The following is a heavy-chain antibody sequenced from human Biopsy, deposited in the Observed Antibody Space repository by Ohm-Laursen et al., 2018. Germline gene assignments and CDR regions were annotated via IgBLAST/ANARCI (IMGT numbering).Heavy chain of an antibody. CDR3: TTKLTGYFHH. J-gene: IGHJ1*01. CDR1: GGTFSNYG. D-gene: IGHD3-9*01. CDR2: NIPILGTG. V-gene: IGHV1-69*06. Sequence: SSVKVSCKVPGGTFSNYGVNWVRQAPGQGLEWLGGNIPILGTGNYAQKFQDRVTVAADTSTSTATMELRSLRSDDTAVYYCTTKLTGYFHHWGQGTLVIVSS.